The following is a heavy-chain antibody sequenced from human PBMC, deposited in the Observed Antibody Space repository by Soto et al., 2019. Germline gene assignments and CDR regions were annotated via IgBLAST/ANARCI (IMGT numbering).Heavy chain of an antibody. CDR3: ARALKYYYGMDV. V-gene: IGHV1-8*01. Sequence: AASVKVSCKASGYTFTSYDINWVRQATGQGLEWMGWMNPNSGNAGYAQKFQGRVTMTRNTSISTAYMELSSLRSEDTAVYYCARALKYYYGMDVWRKGTTVTVSS. CDR1: GYTFTSYD. J-gene: IGHJ6*04. CDR2: MNPNSGNA.